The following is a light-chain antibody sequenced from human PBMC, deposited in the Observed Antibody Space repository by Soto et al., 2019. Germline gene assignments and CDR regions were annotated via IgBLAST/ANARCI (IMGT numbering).Light chain of an antibody. J-gene: IGKJ2*01. CDR2: DAS. V-gene: IGKV1-5*01. CDR1: QRISDW. Sequence: DIQMTQSPSTLSASVGDRVTITCRASQRISDWLAWYQQKPGKAPKLLIFDASSLESGVPSRFSGSGSGTAFTLTISSLQPEDAAVYYCQQYGDSPFTFGPGTNLDIK. CDR3: QQYGDSPFT.